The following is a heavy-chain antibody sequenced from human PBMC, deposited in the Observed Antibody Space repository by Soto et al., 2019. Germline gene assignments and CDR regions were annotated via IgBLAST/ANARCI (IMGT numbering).Heavy chain of an antibody. CDR3: ARDLGTAMVTSSWFDP. D-gene: IGHD5-18*01. CDR1: GGTFSSYA. CDR2: IIPIFGTA. V-gene: IGHV1-69*13. J-gene: IGHJ5*02. Sequence: SVKVSCKASGGTFSSYAISWVRQAPGQGLEWMGGIIPIFGTANYAQKFQGRATITADESTSTAYMELSSLRSEDTAVYYCARDLGTAMVTSSWFDPWGQGTLVTVSS.